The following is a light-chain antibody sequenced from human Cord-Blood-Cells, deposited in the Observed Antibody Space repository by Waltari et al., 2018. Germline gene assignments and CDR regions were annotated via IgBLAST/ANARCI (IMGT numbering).Light chain of an antibody. Sequence: QSALPQPPSASGSPGQSLTTSCSAPSRHVGGANHVPWYQQHPGKAPKLMIYEVRKGPSGGPHRFSGSKSGNTASLTVSGLQAEDEADYYCSSYAGSNNFVVFGGGTKLTVL. CDR3: SSYAGSNNFVV. J-gene: IGLJ2*01. CDR2: EVR. V-gene: IGLV2-8*01. CDR1: SRHVGGANH.